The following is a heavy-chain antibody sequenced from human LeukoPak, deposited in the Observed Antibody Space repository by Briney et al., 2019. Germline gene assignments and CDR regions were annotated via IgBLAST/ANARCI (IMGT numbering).Heavy chain of an antibody. Sequence: GGSLRLSCAASGFTFSSYAMNWVRQAPGKGLEWVSGISGSGGRTNYADSVKGRFTISRDNAKNTLYLQMNSLRAEDTAVYYCATWPVPKTDFDYWGQGTLVTVSS. CDR1: GFTFSSYA. J-gene: IGHJ4*02. CDR3: ATWPVPKTDFDY. V-gene: IGHV3-23*01. CDR2: ISGSGGRT.